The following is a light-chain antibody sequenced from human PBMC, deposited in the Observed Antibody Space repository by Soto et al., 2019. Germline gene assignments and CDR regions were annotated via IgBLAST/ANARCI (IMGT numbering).Light chain of an antibody. V-gene: IGKV1-6*01. CDR3: LQDYNYPYT. CDR1: QDIKND. CDR2: AAS. J-gene: IGKJ2*01. Sequence: AIQMTQSPSSLSASVGDRVTITCRASQDIKNDVAWYQQKPGKAPKLLIYAASSLQSGVPSRFSGSGSGTDFTLTVSSLQPEDFVTYYCLQDYNYPYTFGQGTKVEIK.